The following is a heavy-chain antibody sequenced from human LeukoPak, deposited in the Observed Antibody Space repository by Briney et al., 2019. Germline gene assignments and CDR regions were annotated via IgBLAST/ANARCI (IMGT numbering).Heavy chain of an antibody. CDR2: IKEDGGQK. Sequence: PGGSLRLSCAASGFNISNYWMTWVRQAPGKGLQWVANIKEDGGQKYYVDSVKGRFTISRDNPKNSLYLHLSRLRAEDTAVYFRARVSTHYDLDFFDFWGQGTLLTVSS. CDR1: GFNISNYW. D-gene: IGHD5-12*01. J-gene: IGHJ4*02. CDR3: ARVSTHYDLDFFDF. V-gene: IGHV3-7*04.